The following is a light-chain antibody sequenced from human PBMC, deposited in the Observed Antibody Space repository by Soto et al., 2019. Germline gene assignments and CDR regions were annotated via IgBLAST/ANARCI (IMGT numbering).Light chain of an antibody. CDR2: DVT. Sequence: QSALTQPASVSGAPGQSITISCSGTRGDIGAYNYVSWFQQSPGKAPKLIIYDVTNRPSGVSNRFSGSKSGNTASLTISGLPAEDEADYYCCSLTTTTSRVFGGGTQLTVL. J-gene: IGLJ2*01. CDR1: RGDIGAYNY. V-gene: IGLV2-14*01. CDR3: CSLTTTTSRV.